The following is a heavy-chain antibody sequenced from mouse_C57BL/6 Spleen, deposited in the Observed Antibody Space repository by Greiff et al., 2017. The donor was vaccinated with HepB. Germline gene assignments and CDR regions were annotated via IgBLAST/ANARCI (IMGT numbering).Heavy chain of an antibody. CDR2: INPGSGGT. CDR1: GYAFTNYL. Sequence: VQLQQSGAELVRPGTSVKVSCKASGYAFTNYLIEWVKQRPGQGLEWIGVINPGSGGTNYNEKFKGKGTLTADKSSSTAYMQLSSLTSEDSAVYFCARRGVTTAVGGFAYWGQGTLVTVSA. CDR3: ARRGVTTAVGGFAY. J-gene: IGHJ3*01. V-gene: IGHV1-54*01. D-gene: IGHD1-1*01.